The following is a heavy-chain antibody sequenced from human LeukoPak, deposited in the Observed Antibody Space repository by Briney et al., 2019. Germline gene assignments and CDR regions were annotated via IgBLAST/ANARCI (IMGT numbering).Heavy chain of an antibody. CDR3: VFPGGDYVYFDY. Sequence: ASVKASCKASTYTFTNYYIHWVRQAPVQGLEWMGLINPSSGYTTYAQKFQGRVTMTRDTPTSTVYMELNSLRSEDTAVYYCVFPGGDYVYFDYWGLGTLVTVSS. D-gene: IGHD4-17*01. CDR2: INPSSGYT. CDR1: TYTFTNYY. V-gene: IGHV1-46*01. J-gene: IGHJ4*02.